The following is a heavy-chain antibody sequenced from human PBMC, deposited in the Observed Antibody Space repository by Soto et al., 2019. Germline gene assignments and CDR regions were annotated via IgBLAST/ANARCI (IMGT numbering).Heavy chain of an antibody. D-gene: IGHD3-10*01. Sequence: GASVKVSCKASGYTFTSYAMHWVRQAPGQRLEWMGWINAGNGNTKYSQKFQGRVTITRDTSASTAYMELSSLRSEDTAVYYCARSRGEALYYIDYWGQGTLVTVSS. J-gene: IGHJ4*02. CDR1: GYTFTSYA. CDR3: ARSRGEALYYIDY. V-gene: IGHV1-3*01. CDR2: INAGNGNT.